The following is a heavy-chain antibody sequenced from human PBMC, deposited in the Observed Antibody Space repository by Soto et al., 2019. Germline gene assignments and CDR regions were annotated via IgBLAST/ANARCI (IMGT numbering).Heavy chain of an antibody. V-gene: IGHV1-8*01. CDR3: ARGIVIPNQPFDS. J-gene: IGHJ4*02. D-gene: IGHD3-22*01. Sequence: AVKVSCKSSGYTFTSYDINWVRQATGQGLEWMGWMNPNSGNTGYAQKFQGRVTMTRNNSISTAYMELSSLRSEDTAVYYCARGIVIPNQPFDSWGQGTLVTVSS. CDR1: GYTFTSYD. CDR2: MNPNSGNT.